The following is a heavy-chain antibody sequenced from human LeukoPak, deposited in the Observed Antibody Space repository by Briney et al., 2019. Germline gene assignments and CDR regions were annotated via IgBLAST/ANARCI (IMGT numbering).Heavy chain of an antibody. J-gene: IGHJ4*02. CDR2: ISGSGGST. CDR3: AKGGLRFLEWFDLDY. V-gene: IGHV3-23*01. Sequence: PGGSLRLSCAASGFTFSSYAMSWVRQAPGKGLEWVSAISGSGGSTYYADSVKGRFTISRDNSKNTLYLQMNSLRAEGTAVYYCAKGGLRFLEWFDLDYWGQGTLVTVSS. D-gene: IGHD3-3*01. CDR1: GFTFSSYA.